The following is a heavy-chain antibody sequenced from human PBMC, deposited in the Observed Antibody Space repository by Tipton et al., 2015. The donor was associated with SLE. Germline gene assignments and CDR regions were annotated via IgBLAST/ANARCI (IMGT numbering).Heavy chain of an antibody. J-gene: IGHJ2*01. Sequence: TLSLTCTVSGGSISSYYWTWIRQPPGKRLEWIAYIYYSGSTNYNPSLKSRVTISVDTSKNQFSLKLSSVTAADTAVYYCARTAGRSVKLWYFDLWGRGTLVTVSS. D-gene: IGHD5-18*01. V-gene: IGHV4-59*07. CDR2: IYYSGST. CDR1: GGSISSYY. CDR3: ARTAGRSVKLWYFDL.